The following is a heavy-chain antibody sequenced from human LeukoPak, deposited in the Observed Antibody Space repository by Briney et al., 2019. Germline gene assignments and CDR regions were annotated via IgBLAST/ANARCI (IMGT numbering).Heavy chain of an antibody. CDR3: ARXSVVVVPAAIIRMSYYYYMDV. J-gene: IGHJ6*03. CDR2: XXXXXXX. CDR1: GGSISSYY. D-gene: IGHD2-2*02. V-gene: IGHV4-59*01. Sequence: SETLSLTCTVSGGSISSYYWXXXXXPXXXXXXXXXYXXXXXXXNYNPPLKSRVTISVATSKNRFSLKLSSVTAADTAVDYCARXSVVVVPAAIIRMSYYYYMDVWGKGTTVTVSS.